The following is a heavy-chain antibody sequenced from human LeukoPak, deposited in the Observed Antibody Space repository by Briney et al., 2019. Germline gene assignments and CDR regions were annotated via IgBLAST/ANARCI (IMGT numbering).Heavy chain of an antibody. CDR2: IYPGDSDT. V-gene: IGHV5-51*01. CDR1: GYRFSYYW. J-gene: IGHJ4*02. D-gene: IGHD1-26*01. Sequence: GESLKISCKASGYRFSYYWIGWVRQMPGKGLGWMGVIYPGDSDTRYSPSFQGQVTIPADKSINTAYLQWSSLKASDTAMYFCARHGLVGATTGYYFDYWGQGALVAVSS. CDR3: ARHGLVGATTGYYFDY.